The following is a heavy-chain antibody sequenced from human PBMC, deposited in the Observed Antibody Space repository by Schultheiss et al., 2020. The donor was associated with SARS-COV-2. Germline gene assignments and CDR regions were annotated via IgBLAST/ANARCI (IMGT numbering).Heavy chain of an antibody. CDR2: ISSSGSTI. CDR3: ARELTTNRRWFDP. Sequence: GGSLRLSCAASGFTFSSYSMNWVRQAPGKGLEWVSYISSSGSTIYYADSVKGRFTISRDNAKNSLYLQMNSLRAEDTAVYYCARELTTNRRWFDPWGQGTLVTVSS. V-gene: IGHV3-48*01. J-gene: IGHJ5*02. CDR1: GFTFSSYS. D-gene: IGHD4-17*01.